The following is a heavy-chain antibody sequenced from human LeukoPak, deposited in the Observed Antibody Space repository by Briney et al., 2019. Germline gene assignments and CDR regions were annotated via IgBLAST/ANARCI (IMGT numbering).Heavy chain of an antibody. J-gene: IGHJ4*02. CDR3: ASWDIAVAGTGGYFDY. CDR2: IYHSGST. CDR1: GYSISSGYY. D-gene: IGHD6-19*01. Sequence: PSETLSLTCTVSGYSISSGYYWGWIRQPPGKGLEWIGSIYHSGSTYYNPSLKSRVTISVDTSKNQFSLKLSSVTAADTAVYYCASWDIAVAGTGGYFDYWGQGTLVTVSS. V-gene: IGHV4-38-2*02.